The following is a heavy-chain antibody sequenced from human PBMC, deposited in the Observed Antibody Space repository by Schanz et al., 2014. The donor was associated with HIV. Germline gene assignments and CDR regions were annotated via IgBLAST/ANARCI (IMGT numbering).Heavy chain of an antibody. D-gene: IGHD3-10*01. CDR1: GFIFDDYA. J-gene: IGHJ2*01. CDR2: ISWNSGNI. V-gene: IGHV3-9*01. CDR3: AKSEGSLWFGELPSGFDL. Sequence: EVQLVESGGGLVQPGRSLRLSCAASGFIFDDYAMHWVRQAPGKGLEWVSGISWNSGNIGYADSVKGRFTISRDNAKNSLYLQMNSLRAEDTALYFCAKSEGSLWFGELPSGFDLWGRGIVVTVSS.